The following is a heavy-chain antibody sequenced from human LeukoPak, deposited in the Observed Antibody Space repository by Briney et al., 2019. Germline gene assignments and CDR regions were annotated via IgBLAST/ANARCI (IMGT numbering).Heavy chain of an antibody. D-gene: IGHD2-15*01. V-gene: IGHV4-38-2*01. CDR2: IYHSGST. CDR3: ASYGFCSGGSCYPWD. CDR1: GYSISSGYY. J-gene: IGHJ4*02. Sequence: SETLSLTCADSGYSISSGYYWGWIRQPPGKGLEWIGSIYHSGSTYYNPSLKSRVTISVDTSKNQFSLKLSSVTAADTAVYYCASYGFCSGGSCYPWDWGQGTLVTVSS.